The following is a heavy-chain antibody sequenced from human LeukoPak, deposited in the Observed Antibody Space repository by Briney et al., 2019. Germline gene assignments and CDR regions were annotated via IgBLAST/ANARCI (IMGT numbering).Heavy chain of an antibody. V-gene: IGHV1-2*02. Sequence: ASVKLSCKASGYTFTGYYMHWVRQAPAQGLEWMGWINPNSGGTNYAQKFQGRVTMTRDTSISTAYMELSRLRSDDTAVYYCARDSDSSWENDAFDIWGQGTMVTVSS. CDR3: ARDSDSSWENDAFDI. D-gene: IGHD6-13*01. CDR2: INPNSGGT. J-gene: IGHJ3*02. CDR1: GYTFTGYY.